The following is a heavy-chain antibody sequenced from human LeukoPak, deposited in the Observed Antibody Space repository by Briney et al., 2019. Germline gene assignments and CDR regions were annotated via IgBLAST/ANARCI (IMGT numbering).Heavy chain of an antibody. J-gene: IGHJ4*02. CDR2: IKQEGSEK. CDR3: ARDQELLWFGELLFPLFDY. CDR1: GFTFSSYW. D-gene: IGHD3-10*01. Sequence: GGALRVSCAASGFTFSSYWMSWVRQAPGKGREWVANIKQEGSEKYYVYSVKRRFTISRDNAKNSLYLQLNSLRAEDTAVYYCARDQELLWFGELLFPLFDYWGQGTLVTVSS. V-gene: IGHV3-7*01.